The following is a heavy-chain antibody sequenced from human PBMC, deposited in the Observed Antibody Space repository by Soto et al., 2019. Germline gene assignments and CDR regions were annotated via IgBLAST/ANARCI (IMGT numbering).Heavy chain of an antibody. V-gene: IGHV1-69*06. J-gene: IGHJ2*01. CDR2: IIPIFGTA. CDR1: GGTFSSYA. CDR3: ARTYYYDSSCYYSTDYWYFDL. D-gene: IGHD3-22*01. Sequence: QVQLVQSGAEVKKPGSSVKVSCKASGGTFSSYAISWVRQAPGQGLEWMGGIIPIFGTANYAQKFQGRVTITADKSTSTDYMELRSLRSEDTAVYYCARTYYYDSSCYYSTDYWYFDLWGRGTLVTVSS.